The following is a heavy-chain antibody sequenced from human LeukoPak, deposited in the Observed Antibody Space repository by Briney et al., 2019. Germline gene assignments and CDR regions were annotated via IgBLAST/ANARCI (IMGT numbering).Heavy chain of an antibody. Sequence: PGGSLRLSCAASGFTFSNAWMSWDRQAPGKGLEWVGRIKRKTDGATADYGAPVKGRFTISRDDSKNTLYLQMNSLKTEDTAVYYCTTVSYSNYGFDYWGQGTLVTVSS. V-gene: IGHV3-15*01. D-gene: IGHD4-11*01. CDR3: TTVSYSNYGFDY. CDR1: GFTFSNAW. J-gene: IGHJ4*02. CDR2: IKRKTDGATA.